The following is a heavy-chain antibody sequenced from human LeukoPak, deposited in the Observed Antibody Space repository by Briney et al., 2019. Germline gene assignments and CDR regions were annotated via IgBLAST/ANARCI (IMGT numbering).Heavy chain of an antibody. D-gene: IGHD2-15*01. CDR3: ARGGFRSTWLPRTEYFHH. V-gene: IGHV4-39*02. J-gene: IGHJ1*01. CDR1: GGSISSSSYY. Sequence: SETLSLTCTVSGGSISSSSYYWGWIRQPPGKGLEWIGSIYYIGSTYYNPSLKSRVTISVETSKSLFSLKLSSVTAADMAVYYCARGGFRSTWLPRTEYFHHWGQGTLVTVSS. CDR2: IYYIGST.